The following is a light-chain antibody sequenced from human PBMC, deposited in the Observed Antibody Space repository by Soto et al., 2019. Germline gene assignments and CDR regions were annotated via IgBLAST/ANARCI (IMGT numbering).Light chain of an antibody. V-gene: IGLV2-14*01. CDR1: SSDVGSYNH. CDR3: SSYTTSDTYV. CDR2: DVN. Sequence: QSVLTQPASVSGSPGQSITISCTGTSSDVGSYNHVSWYQQPPGKAPKLMIFDVNNRPSGVSYRFSGSKSGNTASLTISGLQAEDEADYYCSSYTTSDTYVFGTGTKVTVL. J-gene: IGLJ1*01.